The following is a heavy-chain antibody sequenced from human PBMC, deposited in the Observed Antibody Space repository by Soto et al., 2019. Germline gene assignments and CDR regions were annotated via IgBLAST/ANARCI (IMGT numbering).Heavy chain of an antibody. CDR3: ARAETYYYDSSGYYSGY. Sequence: ASVKVSCKASGYTFTSYGISRVRQAPGQGLEWMGWISAYNGNTNYAQKLQGRVTMTTDTSTSTAYMELRSLRSDDTAVYYCARAETYYYDSSGYYSGYWGQGTLVTVAS. CDR2: ISAYNGNT. CDR1: GYTFTSYG. V-gene: IGHV1-18*04. J-gene: IGHJ4*02. D-gene: IGHD3-22*01.